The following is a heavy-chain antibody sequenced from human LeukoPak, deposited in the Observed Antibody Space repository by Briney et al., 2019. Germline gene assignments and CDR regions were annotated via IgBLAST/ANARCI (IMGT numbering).Heavy chain of an antibody. Sequence: SVKVSCKASGGTFSSYAISWVRQAPGQGLEWMGRIIPILGIANYAQKFQGRVTITADKSTSTAYMELSSLRSEDTAVYYCAREREMATPRVGYWGQGTLVTVSS. V-gene: IGHV1-69*04. CDR2: IIPILGIA. CDR3: AREREMATPRVGY. CDR1: GGTFSSYA. J-gene: IGHJ4*02. D-gene: IGHD5-24*01.